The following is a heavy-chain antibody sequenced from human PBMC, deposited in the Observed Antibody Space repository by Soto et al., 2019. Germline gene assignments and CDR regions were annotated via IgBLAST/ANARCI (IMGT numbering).Heavy chain of an antibody. CDR2: IYHSGAT. CDR1: GGSISTNW. D-gene: IGHD6-19*01. V-gene: IGHV4-4*02. CDR3: ARQIAVSGTRGFDF. J-gene: IGHJ4*01. Sequence: QVQLQESGPGLMKPSGTLSLTCAVSGGSISTNWWSWVRQPPGKGLEWIGEIYHSGATNYNPSLTNRVTMSVDKSQNHLSLNLTAVTAADAAVYYCARQIAVSGTRGFDFWGHGPLVTVFS.